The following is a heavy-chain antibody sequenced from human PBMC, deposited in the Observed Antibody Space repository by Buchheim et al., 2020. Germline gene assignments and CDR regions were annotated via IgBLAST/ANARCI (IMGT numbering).Heavy chain of an antibody. CDR3: ARVAAREYSSSSRGGSYYFDY. V-gene: IGHV3-74*01. CDR1: GFTFSSYW. Sequence: EVQLVESGGGLVQPGGSLRLSCAASGFTFSSYWMHWVRQAPGKGLVWVSRINSDGSSTSYADSVKGRFTISRDNAKNTLYLQMNSLRAEDTAVYYCARVAAREYSSSSRGGSYYFDYWGQGTL. D-gene: IGHD6-6*01. CDR2: INSDGSST. J-gene: IGHJ4*02.